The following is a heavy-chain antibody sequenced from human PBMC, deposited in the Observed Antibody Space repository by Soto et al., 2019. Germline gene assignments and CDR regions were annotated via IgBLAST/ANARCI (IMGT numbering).Heavy chain of an antibody. CDR3: AREGEMPYYYYGLDV. Sequence: SETLSLTCTVSGGSISSYYWSWIRQPPGKGLEWIGYIYYSGSTNYNPSLKSRVTISVDTSKNQFSLKLSSVTADDTAVYYCAREGEMPYYYYGLDVWGQGTTVTVSS. CDR1: GGSISSYY. J-gene: IGHJ6*02. D-gene: IGHD3-16*01. CDR2: IYYSGST. V-gene: IGHV4-59*01.